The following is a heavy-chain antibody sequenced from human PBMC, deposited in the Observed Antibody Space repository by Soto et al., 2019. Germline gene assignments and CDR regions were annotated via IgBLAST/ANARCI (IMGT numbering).Heavy chain of an antibody. J-gene: IGHJ6*02. CDR2: IYPGDSDT. V-gene: IGHV5-51*01. D-gene: IGHD6-13*01. Sequence: GESLKISCKGSGYSFTNYWIGWVRQMPGKGLEWMGIIYPGDSDTRYSPSCQGQVTISADKSISTAYLQWSSLKASDTAMYYCARLLAAAGADYYYGMDGWAQGTTVTVSS. CDR1: GYSFTNYW. CDR3: ARLLAAAGADYYYGMDG.